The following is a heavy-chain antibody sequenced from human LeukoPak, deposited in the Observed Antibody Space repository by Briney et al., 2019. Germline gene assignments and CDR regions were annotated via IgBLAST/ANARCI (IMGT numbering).Heavy chain of an antibody. CDR1: GGSFSGHY. CDR2: INHSGST. V-gene: IGHV4-34*01. CDR3: ARRSVGEMATIDY. J-gene: IGHJ4*02. Sequence: SETLSLTCAVYGGSFSGHYWSWIRQPPGKGLEWIGEINHSGSTNYSPSLKSRVTISVDTSKNQFSLNLTSVTAADTAVYHCARRSVGEMATIDYWGQGTLVTVSS. D-gene: IGHD5-24*01.